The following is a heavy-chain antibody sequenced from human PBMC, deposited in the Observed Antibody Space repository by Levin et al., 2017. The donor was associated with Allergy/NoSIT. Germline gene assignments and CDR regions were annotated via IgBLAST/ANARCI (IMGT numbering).Heavy chain of an antibody. J-gene: IGHJ3*02. CDR3: ARDWEGGYSGYDNDAFDI. Sequence: GGSLRLSCAASGFTFSSYWMSWVRQAPGKGLEWVANIKQDGSEKYYVDSVKGRFTISRDNAKNSLYLQMNSLRAEDTAVYYCARDWEGGYSGYDNDAFDIWGQGTMVTVSS. CDR2: IKQDGSEK. CDR1: GFTFSSYW. V-gene: IGHV3-7*01. D-gene: IGHD5-12*01.